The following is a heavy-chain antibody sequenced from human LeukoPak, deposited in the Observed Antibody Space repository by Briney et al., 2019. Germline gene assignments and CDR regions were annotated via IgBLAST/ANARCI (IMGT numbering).Heavy chain of an antibody. CDR1: GYTFTGYY. D-gene: IGHD6-6*01. Sequence: SVKVSCKASGYTFTGYYMHWVRQAPGQGLEWMGWINPNSGGTNYAQKFQGRVTMTRDTSISTAYMELSRLRSDDTAVYYCARGSSTRVYYYYYMDVWGKGTTVTVSS. V-gene: IGHV1-2*02. CDR2: INPNSGGT. J-gene: IGHJ6*03. CDR3: ARGSSTRVYYYYYMDV.